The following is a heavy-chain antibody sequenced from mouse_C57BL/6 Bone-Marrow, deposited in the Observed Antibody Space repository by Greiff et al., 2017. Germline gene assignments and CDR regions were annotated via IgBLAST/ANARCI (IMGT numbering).Heavy chain of an antibody. Sequence: QVQLKESGAALVKPGASVKISCKASGYAFSSYWMNWVKQRPGKGLEWIGQIYPGDGDTNYNGKFKGKATLTADKSSSTAYMQLSSLTSEDSAVYFCARFGYYYFDYWGQGTTLTVSS. CDR1: GYAFSSYW. CDR2: IYPGDGDT. J-gene: IGHJ2*01. D-gene: IGHD2-3*01. CDR3: ARFGYYYFDY. V-gene: IGHV1-80*01.